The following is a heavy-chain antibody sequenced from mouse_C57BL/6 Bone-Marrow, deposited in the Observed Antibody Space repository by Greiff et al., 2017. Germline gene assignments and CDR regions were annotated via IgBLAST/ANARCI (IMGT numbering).Heavy chain of an antibody. Sequence: EVQGVESGGGLVQPGGSLKLSCAASGFTFSDYGMHWVRQAPEKGLEWVAYISSGSSTIYYADTVKGRFTISRDNAKNTLFLQMTSLRSEDTAMYYCARGWLPAWFAYWGQGTLVTVSA. CDR1: GFTFSDYG. CDR2: ISSGSSTI. D-gene: IGHD2-2*01. J-gene: IGHJ3*01. V-gene: IGHV5-17*01. CDR3: ARGWLPAWFAY.